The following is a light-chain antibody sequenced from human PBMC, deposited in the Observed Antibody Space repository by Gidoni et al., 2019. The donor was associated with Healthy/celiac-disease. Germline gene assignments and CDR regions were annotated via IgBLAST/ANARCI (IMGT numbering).Light chain of an antibody. CDR2: AAS. Sequence: DIQLTQSPSFLSASVGDRVTITSRASQGISSYLAWYQQKPGKAPKLLIYAASTFQSGVPSRFSGSGSGTEFTLTISSLQPEDFATYYCQQLNSYLYTFGQGTKLEIK. CDR1: QGISSY. J-gene: IGKJ2*01. CDR3: QQLNSYLYT. V-gene: IGKV1-9*01.